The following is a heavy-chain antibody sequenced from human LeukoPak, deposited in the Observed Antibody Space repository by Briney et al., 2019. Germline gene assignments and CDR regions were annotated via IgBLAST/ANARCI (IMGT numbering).Heavy chain of an antibody. J-gene: IGHJ4*02. CDR1: GFTVSSNY. CDR3: ARVLLKSYYDSSGPLDY. Sequence: GGSLRLSCAASGFTVSSNYMSWVRQAPGKGLEWVSVIYSGGSTYYADSVKGRFTISRDHSKNTLYLQMNSLRAEDTAVYYCARVLLKSYYDSSGPLDYWGQGTLVTVSS. CDR2: IYSGGST. V-gene: IGHV3-53*01. D-gene: IGHD3-22*01.